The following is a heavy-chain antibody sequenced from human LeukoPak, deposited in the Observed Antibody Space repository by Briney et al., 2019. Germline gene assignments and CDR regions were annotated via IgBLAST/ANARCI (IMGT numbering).Heavy chain of an antibody. Sequence: GASVKVSCKASGYTFTSYGISWVRQAPGQGLEWMGWINAGNGNTKYSQKFQGRVTITRDTSASTAYMELSSLRSEDTAVYYCARDHAYFAWFDPWGQGTLVTVSS. V-gene: IGHV1-3*01. CDR1: GYTFTSYG. CDR2: INAGNGNT. J-gene: IGHJ5*02. D-gene: IGHD3-9*01. CDR3: ARDHAYFAWFDP.